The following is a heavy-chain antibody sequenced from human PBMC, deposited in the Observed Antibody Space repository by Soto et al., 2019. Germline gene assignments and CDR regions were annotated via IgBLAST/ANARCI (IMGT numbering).Heavy chain of an antibody. J-gene: IGHJ6*03. CDR1: GFTFSSYW. Sequence: EVQLVESGGGLVQPGGSLRLSCAASGFTFSSYWMSWVRQAPGKGLEWVANIKQDGSEKYYVDSEKGRFTISRDNAKNSLYLQMNSLRAEDTAVYYCARDKYDGSGSYWIYYYYYMDVWGKGTTVTVSS. V-gene: IGHV3-7*01. CDR2: IKQDGSEK. D-gene: IGHD3-10*01. CDR3: ARDKYDGSGSYWIYYYYYMDV.